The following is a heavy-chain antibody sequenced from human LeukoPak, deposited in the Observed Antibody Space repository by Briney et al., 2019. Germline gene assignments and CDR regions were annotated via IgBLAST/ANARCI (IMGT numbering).Heavy chain of an antibody. D-gene: IGHD2-21*01. CDR3: ARLDCISDTCYNY. J-gene: IGHJ4*02. Sequence: SETLSLTCIVSGDSISTDYWSWIRQSPGKGLVWIGYINYSGNSEYNPSLKSRVTISVDRSKKQVSLKMRSVTAADTAVYYCARLDCISDTCYNYWALGALVTVSS. CDR1: GDSISTDY. V-gene: IGHV4-59*08. CDR2: INYSGNS.